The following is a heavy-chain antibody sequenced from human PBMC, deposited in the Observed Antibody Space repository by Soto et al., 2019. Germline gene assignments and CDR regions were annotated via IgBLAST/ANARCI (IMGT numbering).Heavy chain of an antibody. CDR1: GFSLTTSEVG. V-gene: IGHV2-5*02. D-gene: IGHD6-13*01. J-gene: IGHJ4*02. CDR3: AHRLGIAAAGAFDY. CDR2: IYWDDDK. Sequence: ASGPTLVNPTQTLTLTCTFSGFSLTTSEVGVGWIRQPPGKALEWLALIYWDDDKRYSPSLKSRLTITKDTSKNQVVLTMTNMDPVDTATYYCAHRLGIAAAGAFDYWGQGTLVTVSS.